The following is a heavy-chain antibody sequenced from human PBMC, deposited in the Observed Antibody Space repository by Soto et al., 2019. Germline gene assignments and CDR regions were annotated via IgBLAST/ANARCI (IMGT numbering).Heavy chain of an antibody. CDR1: GFTFSSYW. J-gene: IGHJ6*02. Sequence: PGWSLRLSCAASGFTFSSYWMSLVRQAPGKGLEWVANIKQDGSEKYYVDSVKGRFTISRDNAKNSLYLQMNRLRAEDTAVYYCARVAGMIDGMEVWGQGTKVTVSS. CDR3: ARVAGMIDGMEV. D-gene: IGHD3-10*01. V-gene: IGHV3-7*01. CDR2: IKQDGSEK.